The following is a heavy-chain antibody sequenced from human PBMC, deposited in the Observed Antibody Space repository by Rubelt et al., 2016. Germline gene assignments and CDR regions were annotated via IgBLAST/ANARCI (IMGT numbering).Heavy chain of an antibody. CDR2: INPSGGST. V-gene: IGHV1-46*01. CDR1: GYTFTSYY. D-gene: IGHD5-24*01. J-gene: IGHJ4*02. CDR3: ARDRDGFDY. Sequence: QVQLVQSGAAVKKPGASVKVSCKASGYTFTSYYMHWVRQAPGQGLEWMGIINPSGGSTSYAQRFQGRSTMTRANATSTVYMGLSSLSSDDPAVYYCARDRDGFDYWGQGTLVTVSS.